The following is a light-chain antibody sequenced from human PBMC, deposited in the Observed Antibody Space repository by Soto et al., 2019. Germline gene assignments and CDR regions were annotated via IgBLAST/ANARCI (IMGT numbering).Light chain of an antibody. CDR2: GNN. CDR3: AAWDDSLSGYV. CDR1: SSNIGSNY. Sequence: QSVLTQPPSASGTPGQRVTISCSGSSSNIGSNYVYWYQQLPGTAPKLLIYGNNQRPSGVPDRFSGSKSGTSVSLAISGLRSEDEADYYCAAWDDSLSGYVFGTGTKVTVL. V-gene: IGLV1-47*01. J-gene: IGLJ1*01.